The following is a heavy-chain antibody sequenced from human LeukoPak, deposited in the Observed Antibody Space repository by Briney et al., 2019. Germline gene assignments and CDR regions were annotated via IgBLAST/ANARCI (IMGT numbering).Heavy chain of an antibody. CDR2: IIPIFGTA. Sequence: ASVKVSCKASGGTFSSYAISWVRQAPGQGLEWMGGIIPIFGTANYAQKFQGRVTITTDESTSTAYMELSSLRSEDTAVYYRARGTAAIYYYYYMDVWGKGTTVTVSS. D-gene: IGHD2-2*01. V-gene: IGHV1-69*05. CDR3: ARGTAAIYYYYYMDV. CDR1: GGTFSSYA. J-gene: IGHJ6*03.